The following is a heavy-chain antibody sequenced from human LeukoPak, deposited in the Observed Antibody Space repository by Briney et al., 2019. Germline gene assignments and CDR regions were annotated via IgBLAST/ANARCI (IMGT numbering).Heavy chain of an antibody. V-gene: IGHV3-66*01. Sequence: GGSLRLSCAASGFTVTSNYMNWVRQAPGKGLEWVSVIYTNGNTYYADSVKGRFTISRDISKNTLYLQMNSLRAEDTAVYYCARGGSGWYLYDSWGQGTLVTVSS. CDR3: ARGGSGWYLYDS. J-gene: IGHJ4*02. CDR2: IYTNGNT. D-gene: IGHD6-19*01. CDR1: GFTVTSNY.